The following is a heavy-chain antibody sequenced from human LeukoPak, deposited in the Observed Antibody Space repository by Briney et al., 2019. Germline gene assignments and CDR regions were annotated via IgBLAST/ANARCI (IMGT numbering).Heavy chain of an antibody. Sequence: GGSLRLSCAASGFTFSSYEMNWVRQAPGKGLEWVSYISSSGSTIYYADSVKGRFTISRDNAKNSLYLQMNSLRAEDTSVYYCASDVWFGELFDYWGQGTLVTVSS. J-gene: IGHJ4*02. D-gene: IGHD3-10*01. V-gene: IGHV3-48*03. CDR1: GFTFSSYE. CDR3: ASDVWFGELFDY. CDR2: ISSSGSTI.